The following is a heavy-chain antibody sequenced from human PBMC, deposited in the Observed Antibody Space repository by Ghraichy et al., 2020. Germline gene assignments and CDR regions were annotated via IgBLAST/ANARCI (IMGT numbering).Heavy chain of an antibody. CDR1: GFTFSTYA. Sequence: GALRLSCAASGFTFSTYAMTWVRQAPGKGLKCVSGISGSGVTTYYADSVKGRFTISRDNSRNTLYLQINSLRAEDTAVYYCAKDGLPYSGTYFSLNWFDRWGQGTLVTVSS. CDR2: ISGSGVTT. D-gene: IGHD1-26*01. V-gene: IGHV3-23*01. CDR3: AKDGLPYSGTYFSLNWFDR. J-gene: IGHJ5*02.